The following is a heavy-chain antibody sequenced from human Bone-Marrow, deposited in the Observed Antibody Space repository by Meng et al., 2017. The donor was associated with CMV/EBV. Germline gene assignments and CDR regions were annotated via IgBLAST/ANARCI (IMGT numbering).Heavy chain of an antibody. CDR3: AKDILQDTAVPGRNGWFDP. D-gene: IGHD6-19*01. J-gene: IGHJ5*02. V-gene: IGHV3-9*01. CDR1: GFNFDDYA. Sequence: SLKISCVASGFNFDDYAMHWVRQVPGKGLEWVAGISWNSDSEGYVDSAKGRFTISRDNAKNRLHLQMNSLRAEDTALYYCAKDILQDTAVPGRNGWFDPWGQGTLVTVSS. CDR2: ISWNSDSE.